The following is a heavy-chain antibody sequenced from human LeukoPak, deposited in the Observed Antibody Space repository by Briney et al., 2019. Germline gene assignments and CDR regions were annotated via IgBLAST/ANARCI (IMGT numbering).Heavy chain of an antibody. Sequence: GRSLRLSCAASGFTFSSYGMHWVRQAPGKRLEWVAVISYDGSNKYYADSVKGRFTISRDNSKNTLYLQMNSLRAEDTAVYYCARLIVVVAATPPEDAFDIWGQGTMVTVSS. D-gene: IGHD2-15*01. CDR2: ISYDGSNK. J-gene: IGHJ3*02. V-gene: IGHV3-30*03. CDR1: GFTFSSYG. CDR3: ARLIVVVAATPPEDAFDI.